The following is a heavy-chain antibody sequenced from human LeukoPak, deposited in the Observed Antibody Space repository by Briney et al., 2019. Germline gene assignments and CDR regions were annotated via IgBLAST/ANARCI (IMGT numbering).Heavy chain of an antibody. CDR3: ATYRSYDFWSVLGGNWFDP. Sequence: KPSETLSLTCTVSGGSISSGGYYWSWIRQPPGKGLEWIGYIYHSGSTYYNPSLKSRVTISVDRSKNQFSLKLSSVTAADTAVYYCATYRSYDFWSVLGGNWFDPWGQGTLVTVSS. J-gene: IGHJ5*02. CDR2: IYHSGST. D-gene: IGHD3-3*01. V-gene: IGHV4-30-2*01. CDR1: GGSISSGGYY.